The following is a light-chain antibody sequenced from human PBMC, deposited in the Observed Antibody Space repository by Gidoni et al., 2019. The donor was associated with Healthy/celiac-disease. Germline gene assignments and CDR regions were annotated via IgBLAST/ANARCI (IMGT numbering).Light chain of an antibody. CDR3: QQSYSTPQT. Sequence: DIQMTQSPSSLSASVGDRVTITCRASQSISNYLNWYQQKPGKAPKLLLYAASSLQSGVPSRFSGSGSGTDFTLTSSSLQPEDFATYYCQQSYSTPQTFGQGTKVEIK. CDR2: AAS. CDR1: QSISNY. J-gene: IGKJ1*01. V-gene: IGKV1-39*01.